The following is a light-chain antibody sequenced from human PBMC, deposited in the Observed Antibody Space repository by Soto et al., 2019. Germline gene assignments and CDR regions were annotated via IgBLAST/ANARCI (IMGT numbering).Light chain of an antibody. CDR3: SSYTSSRTVV. CDR2: DVS. V-gene: IGLV2-14*01. Sequence: QSALTQPASVCGSPGQSITISCTGTSSEIGGYNYVSWYQQHPGKGPILMIYDVSNRPAGVSNRFSGSKSGKTASLTISGLQAEDEADYYCSSYTSSRTVVFGGGTKLTVL. J-gene: IGLJ2*01. CDR1: SSEIGGYNY.